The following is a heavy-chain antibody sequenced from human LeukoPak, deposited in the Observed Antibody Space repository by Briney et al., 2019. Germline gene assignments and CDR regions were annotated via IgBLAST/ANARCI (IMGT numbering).Heavy chain of an antibody. CDR3: ARDHEWGRAYFDY. D-gene: IGHD1-26*01. V-gene: IGHV3-30-3*01. CDR1: GFTFSYYA. Sequence: PGGSLRLSCAASGFTFSYYAMHWVRQAPGKGLEWVAVISYDGSNKYYADSVKGRFTISRDNSKNTLFLQMNSLRAEDTAVYYCARDHEWGRAYFDYWGQGTLVTVSS. J-gene: IGHJ4*02. CDR2: ISYDGSNK.